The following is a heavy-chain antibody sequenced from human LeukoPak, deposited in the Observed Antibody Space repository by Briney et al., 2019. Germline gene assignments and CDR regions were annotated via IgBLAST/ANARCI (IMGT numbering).Heavy chain of an antibody. CDR2: INTGGGTT. D-gene: IGHD6-13*01. V-gene: IGHV3-23*01. CDR3: AKGRCWYV. CDR1: VFTFRRFA. Sequence: GGSLRLSCAASVFTFRRFAITWVRPATGKGLEWVSVINTGGGTTDYADSVKGRFTISIDTSKNTLYLQMISLRAEDTAVYYCAKGRCWYVWGQGTLVTVSS. J-gene: IGHJ4*02.